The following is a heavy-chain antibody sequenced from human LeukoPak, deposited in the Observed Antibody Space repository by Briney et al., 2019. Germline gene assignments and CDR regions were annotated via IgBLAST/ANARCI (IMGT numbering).Heavy chain of an antibody. V-gene: IGHV3-53*01. CDR1: GFTVSSNY. CDR3: ARDPSGLRGNWFGP. CDR2: IYSGGAT. J-gene: IGHJ5*02. D-gene: IGHD3-10*01. Sequence: GGSLRLSCAASGFTVSSNYMSWVRQAPGKGLEWVSVIYSGGATYYADSVKGRFTISRDNSKNTLYLQMNSLRPEDSAVYYCARDPSGLRGNWFGPWGQGTLVTVSS.